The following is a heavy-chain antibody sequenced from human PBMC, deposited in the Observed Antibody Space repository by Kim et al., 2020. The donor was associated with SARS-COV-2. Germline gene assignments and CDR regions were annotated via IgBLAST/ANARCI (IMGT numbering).Heavy chain of an antibody. Sequence: ASVKVSCKASGYTFTSYYMHWVRQAPGQGLEWMGIINPSGGSTSYAQKFQGRVTMTRDTSTSTVYMELSSLRSEDTAVYYCARILAKSRGNYYYGMDVWGQGTTVTVSS. CDR2: INPSGGST. J-gene: IGHJ6*02. CDR1: GYTFTSYY. D-gene: IGHD3-10*01. V-gene: IGHV1-46*01. CDR3: ARILAKSRGNYYYGMDV.